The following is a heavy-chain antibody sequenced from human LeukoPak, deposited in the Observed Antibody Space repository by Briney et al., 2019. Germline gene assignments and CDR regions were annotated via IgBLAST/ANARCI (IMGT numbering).Heavy chain of an antibody. CDR2: SDPKSGAT. Sequence: ASVKVSYKTSGYTFTSYYIHWLRQAPGQRFEWMGWSDPKSGATKYEHFQGRVTMTRDTSISTAYMELSRLTSDDTAVYYCARGNFYDNKGYSPELRYWGQGTLVTVSS. J-gene: IGHJ4*02. V-gene: IGHV1-2*02. CDR3: ARGNFYDNKGYSPELRY. CDR1: GYTFTSYY. D-gene: IGHD3-10*01.